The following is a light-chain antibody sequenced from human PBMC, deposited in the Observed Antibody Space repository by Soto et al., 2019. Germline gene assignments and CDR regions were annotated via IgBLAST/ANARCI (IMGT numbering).Light chain of an antibody. CDR2: GAS. CDR3: QQCGSSST. CDR1: QTFSNSF. V-gene: IGKV3-20*01. J-gene: IGKJ5*01. Sequence: EIVLTQAPGTLSLSPGERATLSCRASQTFSNSFLSWFQQIPGQAPRLLIYGASMRATGIPDRFSGSGSGTDFTLTISRLEPEDFVVYHCQQCGSSSTFGQGTRLEIK.